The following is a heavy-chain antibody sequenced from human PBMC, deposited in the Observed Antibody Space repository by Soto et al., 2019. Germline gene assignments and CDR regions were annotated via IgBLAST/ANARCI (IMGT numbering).Heavy chain of an antibody. J-gene: IGHJ5*02. CDR2: INPNSGGT. D-gene: IGHD6-6*01. Sequence: GASVKVSCKASGYTFTGYYMHWVRQAPGQGLEWMGWINPNSGGTNYAQKFQGWVTMTRDTSISTAYMELSRLRSDDTAVYYCAREYSSSFGEFDPWGQGTLVTGSS. CDR3: AREYSSSFGEFDP. CDR1: GYTFTGYY. V-gene: IGHV1-2*04.